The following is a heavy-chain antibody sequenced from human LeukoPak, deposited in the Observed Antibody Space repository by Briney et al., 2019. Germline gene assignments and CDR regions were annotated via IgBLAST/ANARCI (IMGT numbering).Heavy chain of an antibody. J-gene: IGHJ3*02. V-gene: IGHV1-2*02. CDR1: GYTFTGYY. D-gene: IGHD6-19*01. Sequence: ASVKVSCKASGYTFTGYYMHWVRQAPGQGLEWMGWVNPNSGGTNYAQTFQGRVTMTWDTSISTAYMELTRLTSDDTAVYSCARDLYSGGWTGALDIWGQGTMVTVSS. CDR2: VNPNSGGT. CDR3: ARDLYSGGWTGALDI.